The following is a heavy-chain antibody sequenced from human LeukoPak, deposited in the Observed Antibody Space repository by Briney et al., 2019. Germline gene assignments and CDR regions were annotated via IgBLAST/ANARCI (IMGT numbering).Heavy chain of an antibody. J-gene: IGHJ4*02. D-gene: IGHD6-6*01. CDR1: GFTFSSYA. Sequence: GGSLRLSCAASGFTFSSYAMHWVRQAPGKGLEWVAVISYDGSNKYYADSVKGRFTFSRDNSKNTLYLQMNSLRAEDTGVYYTVAAPYYWGQGTLVTVSS. V-gene: IGHV3-30*01. CDR2: ISYDGSNK. CDR3: VAAPYY.